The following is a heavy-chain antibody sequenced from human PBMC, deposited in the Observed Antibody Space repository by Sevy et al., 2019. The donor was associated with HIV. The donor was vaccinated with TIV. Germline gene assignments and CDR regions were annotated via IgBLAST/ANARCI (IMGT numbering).Heavy chain of an antibody. J-gene: IGHJ4*02. Sequence: SETLSLTCTVSGGSISSGTYYWTWIRQPAGKGLEWIGRIYTSGITNYNPSLKSRVTISLDTYKNQFSLNLSSVTAADTAVYYCARYYYGSGKYYFDYWGQGTLVTVSS. D-gene: IGHD3-10*01. CDR1: GGSISSGTYY. CDR3: ARYYYGSGKYYFDY. CDR2: IYTSGIT. V-gene: IGHV4-61*02.